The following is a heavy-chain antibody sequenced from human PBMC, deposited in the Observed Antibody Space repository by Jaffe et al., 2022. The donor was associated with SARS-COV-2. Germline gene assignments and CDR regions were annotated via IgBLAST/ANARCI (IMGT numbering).Heavy chain of an antibody. V-gene: IGHV3-48*01. CDR2: ISRSNSTI. CDR1: GFTFSSYS. CDR3: ATRGDSGSYPFYYYYYYMDV. Sequence: EVQLVESGGVLVQPGGSLRLSCAASGFTFSSYSMNWVRQAPGKGLEWISYISRSNSTIYYADSVKGRFTISRDNAKNSLYLQMNSLRAEDTAVYYCATRGDSGSYPFYYYYYYMDVWGKGTTVTVSS. J-gene: IGHJ6*03. D-gene: IGHD3-10*01.